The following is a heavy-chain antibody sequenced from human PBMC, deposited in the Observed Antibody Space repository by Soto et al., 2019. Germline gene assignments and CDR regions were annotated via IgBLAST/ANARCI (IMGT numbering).Heavy chain of an antibody. CDR3: TTGLSSGYYNFDY. CDR1: GFTFSNAW. D-gene: IGHD3-22*01. J-gene: IGHJ4*02. V-gene: IGHV3-15*01. Sequence: EVQLVESGGGLVKPGGSLRLSCAASGFTFSNAWMSCVRQAPGKGLEWVGRIKRTSDGGTTDYAAPVKGRFTISRDDSKHTLYLQMNSLKTEDTAVYYCTTGLSSGYYNFDYWGQGTPVTVSS. CDR2: IKRTSDGGTT.